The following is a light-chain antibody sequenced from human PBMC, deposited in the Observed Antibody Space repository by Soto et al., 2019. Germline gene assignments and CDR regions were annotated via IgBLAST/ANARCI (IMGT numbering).Light chain of an antibody. CDR2: AAS. Sequence: DSQMTPSQSSLSESIGDRVTITCRASQGISNDLGWYQQKPGKAPKRLIYAASSLQSGVPSRFSGSGSGTEFTLTISSLQPEDFATYYCLQYNSYPPLLTFGGGTKVEIK. V-gene: IGKV1-17*01. CDR1: QGISND. J-gene: IGKJ4*01. CDR3: LQYNSYPPLLT.